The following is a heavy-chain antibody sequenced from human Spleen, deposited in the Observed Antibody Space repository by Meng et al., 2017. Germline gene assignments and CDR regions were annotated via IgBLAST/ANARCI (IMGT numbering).Heavy chain of an antibody. CDR1: GFTIDDNG. CDR2: INTDGSTT. J-gene: IGHJ1*01. V-gene: IGHV3-74*01. Sequence: GESLKISCAASGFTIDDNGMHWVRQAPGKGLVWVSRINTDGSTTTYADSVKGRFTISRDNAKNTLYLQMNSLRAEDTAVYYCTNDRLNHWGQGTLVTVSS. CDR3: TNDRLNH. D-gene: IGHD1-1*01.